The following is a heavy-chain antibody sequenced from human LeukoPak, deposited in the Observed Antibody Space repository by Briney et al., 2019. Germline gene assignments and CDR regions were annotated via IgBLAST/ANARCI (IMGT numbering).Heavy chain of an antibody. D-gene: IGHD5-24*01. CDR1: GFTFSSYG. Sequence: GSLRLSCAASGFTFSSYGMHWVRQAPGKGLEWVAVIWYDGNNKYYADSVKGRFTISRDNSKNTLYLQMNSLRAEDTAVYYCASRHGYYNWFDPWGQGTLVTVSS. CDR2: IWYDGNNK. V-gene: IGHV3-33*01. J-gene: IGHJ5*02. CDR3: ASRHGYYNWFDP.